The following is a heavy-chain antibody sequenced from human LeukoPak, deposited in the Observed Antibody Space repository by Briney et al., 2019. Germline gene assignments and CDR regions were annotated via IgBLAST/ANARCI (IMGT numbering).Heavy chain of an antibody. J-gene: IGHJ5*01. V-gene: IGHV1-3*02. CDR1: GYTFTSYA. D-gene: IGHD2-2*01. CDR3: AKSTTQYCGSNNCYRYWFDS. Sequence: ASVKVSCKASGYTFTSYAMHWVRQAPGQRLEWMGWSNAGNGNTKYSQEFQGRVTITRDTSASTAYMELSSLKSEDTAVYYCAKSTTQYCGSNNCYRYWFDSWGQGTLVTVSS. CDR2: SNAGNGNT.